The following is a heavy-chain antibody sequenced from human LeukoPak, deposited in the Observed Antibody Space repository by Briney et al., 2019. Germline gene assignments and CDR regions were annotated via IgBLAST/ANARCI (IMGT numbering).Heavy chain of an antibody. Sequence: GGSLRLSCAASGFTFSSYWMSWVRQAPGKGLEWVANIKQDGSEKYYVDSVKGRFTISRDNAKTSLYLQMNSLRAEDTAVYYCARDLYHRPPSLGELSHRDYWGQGTLVTVSS. CDR2: IKQDGSEK. J-gene: IGHJ4*02. V-gene: IGHV3-7*01. CDR1: GFTFSSYW. CDR3: ARDLYHRPPSLGELSHRDY. D-gene: IGHD3-16*02.